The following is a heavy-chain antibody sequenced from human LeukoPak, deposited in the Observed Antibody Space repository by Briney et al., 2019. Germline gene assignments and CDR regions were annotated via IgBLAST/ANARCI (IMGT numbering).Heavy chain of an antibody. Sequence: ASVKVSCKASGYTFIGYHIHWVRQAPGQGLEWMGWINPNSGGANYAQKFQGRVTMTGDTSISTAYMELSRLRSDDTAVYYCARVAQHWWTPDYYYGMDVWGQGTTVTVSS. CDR2: INPNSGGA. CDR3: ARVAQHWWTPDYYYGMDV. J-gene: IGHJ6*02. D-gene: IGHD2-8*02. CDR1: GYTFIGYH. V-gene: IGHV1-2*02.